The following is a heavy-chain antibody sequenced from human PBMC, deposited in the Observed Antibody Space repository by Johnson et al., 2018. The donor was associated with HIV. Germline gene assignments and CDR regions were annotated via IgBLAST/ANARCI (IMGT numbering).Heavy chain of an antibody. CDR2: ISYDGSNK. J-gene: IGHJ3*02. D-gene: IGHD6-19*01. CDR3: ARAGQQWLADAFDI. Sequence: QVQLVESGGGVVRPGRSLRLSCAASGFTFSSYAMHWVRQAPGKGLEWVAVISYDGSNKYYADSVKGRFTISRDNSKNTLYLQMNSLRAEDTAVYYCARAGQQWLADAFDIWGQGTMVTVSS. CDR1: GFTFSSYA. V-gene: IGHV3-30-3*01.